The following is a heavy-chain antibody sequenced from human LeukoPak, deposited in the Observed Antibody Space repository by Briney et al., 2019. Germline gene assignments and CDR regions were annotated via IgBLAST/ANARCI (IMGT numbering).Heavy chain of an antibody. Sequence: GGALGLSCASSGFTVSSTYLTWVRQAPGKGLEWLSVIYSGGYTYYADSVKGRFFISRDISENMVYLQMNSLSVEDTAVYFCARGRPAHYFDSWGPGTLVTVS. V-gene: IGHV3-66*01. J-gene: IGHJ4*02. CDR3: ARGRPAHYFDS. CDR2: IYSGGYT. D-gene: IGHD6-6*01. CDR1: GFTVSSTY.